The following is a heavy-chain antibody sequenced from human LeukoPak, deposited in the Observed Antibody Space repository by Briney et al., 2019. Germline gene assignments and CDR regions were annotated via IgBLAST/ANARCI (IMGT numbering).Heavy chain of an antibody. J-gene: IGHJ4*02. V-gene: IGHV3-74*01. D-gene: IGHD6-13*01. CDR1: GFTFSKNW. CDR2: IQGDGSNT. CDR3: ARGTSAGGPISPFDF. Sequence: GGSLRLSCVASGFTFSKNWMHWVRQAPGKGLVWVSRIQGDGSNTNYADSVRGRFSISRVNAKNTVYLQMNSLGAEDTAIYYCARGTSAGGPISPFDFWGQGTVVTVSS.